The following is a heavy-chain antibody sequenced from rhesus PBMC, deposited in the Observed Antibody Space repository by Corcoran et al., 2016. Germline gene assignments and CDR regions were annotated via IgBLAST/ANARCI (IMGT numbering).Heavy chain of an antibody. D-gene: IGHD6-31*01. CDR2: IYGSGGST. Sequence: QVQLQESGPAVVKPSETLSLTCAVSGGSISSSNWWSWIRQSPGKGLEWIGGIYGSGGSTEYNPSLESRVTISIDTSKNQFSLKLSSVTAADTAVYYCARDRGSGWPGFDYWGQGVLVTVSS. V-gene: IGHV4-93*01. J-gene: IGHJ4*01. CDR3: ARDRGSGWPGFDY. CDR1: GGSISSSNW.